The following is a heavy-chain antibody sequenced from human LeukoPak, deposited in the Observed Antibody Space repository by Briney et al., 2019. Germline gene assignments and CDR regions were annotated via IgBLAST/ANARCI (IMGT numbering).Heavy chain of an antibody. D-gene: IGHD5-18*01. CDR2: IYYSGST. CDR3: ARALSARGYSYGYFDY. V-gene: IGHV4-39*07. J-gene: IGHJ4*02. Sequence: SETLSLTCTVSGGSISSGTFYWGWIRQPPGKDLEWIGSIYYSGSTYYNPSLKSRVTISIDTSKNQFSLKLTSVTAADTAVCYCARALSARGYSYGYFDYWGLGAQVTVSS. CDR1: GGSISSGTFY.